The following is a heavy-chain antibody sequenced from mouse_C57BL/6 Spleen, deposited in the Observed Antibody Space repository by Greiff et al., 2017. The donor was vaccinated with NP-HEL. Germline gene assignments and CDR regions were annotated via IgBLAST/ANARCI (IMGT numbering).Heavy chain of an antibody. CDR1: GYTFTSYG. J-gene: IGHJ2*01. CDR3: AYSSSLDY. Sequence: QVQLQQSGAELARPGASVKLSCKASGYTFTSYGISWVKQRTGQGLEWIGEIYPRSGNTYYNEKFKGKATLTADKSSSTAYMELRSLTSEDSAVYYCAYSSSLDYWGEGTTLTVSS. V-gene: IGHV1-81*01. CDR2: IYPRSGNT. D-gene: IGHD1-1*01.